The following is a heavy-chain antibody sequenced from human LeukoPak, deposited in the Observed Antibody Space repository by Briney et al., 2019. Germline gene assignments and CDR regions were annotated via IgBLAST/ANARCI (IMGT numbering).Heavy chain of an antibody. CDR1: GGSGSSDS. CDR3: ARGDYYDSSGYYYVSYYFDY. Sequence: SETLSLTCTVSGGSGSSDSWSWIRQPPGQGLEWIGYISYSGSTSYNPSLKSRVTISVDPSKSQLSLKLRSVTAADTAVYYCARGDYYDSSGYYYVSYYFDYWGQGTLVTVSS. CDR2: ISYSGST. V-gene: IGHV4-59*02. J-gene: IGHJ4*02. D-gene: IGHD3-22*01.